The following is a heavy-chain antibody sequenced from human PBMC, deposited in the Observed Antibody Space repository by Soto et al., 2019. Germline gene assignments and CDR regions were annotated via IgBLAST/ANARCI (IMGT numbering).Heavy chain of an antibody. Sequence: PGGSLRLSCAASGFTFSSYGMHWVRQAPGKGLEWVAVISYDGSNKYYADSVKGRFTISRDNSKNTLYLQMNSLRAEDTAVYYCAKSGLGCSGGSCYRYCYYGMDVWGQGTTVTVSS. J-gene: IGHJ6*02. CDR3: AKSGLGCSGGSCYRYCYYGMDV. CDR1: GFTFSSYG. V-gene: IGHV3-30*18. CDR2: ISYDGSNK. D-gene: IGHD2-15*01.